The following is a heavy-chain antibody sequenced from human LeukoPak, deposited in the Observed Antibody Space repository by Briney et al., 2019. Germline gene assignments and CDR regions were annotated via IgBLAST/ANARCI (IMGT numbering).Heavy chain of an antibody. CDR1: GFTFSSYA. J-gene: IGHJ4*02. CDR2: ISYDGSDT. Sequence: PGGSLRLSCAASGFTFSSYAMHWVRQAPGKGLEWVAVISYDGSDTYYADSVKGRFTISRDNSKNTLCLQMNSLRPEDTAVYYRASPYSSGYWGQGTLVTVSS. V-gene: IGHV3-30*04. D-gene: IGHD6-19*01. CDR3: ASPYSSGY.